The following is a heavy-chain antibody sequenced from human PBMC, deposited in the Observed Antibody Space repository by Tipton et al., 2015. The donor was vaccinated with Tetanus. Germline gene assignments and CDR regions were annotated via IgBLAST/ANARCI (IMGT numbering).Heavy chain of an antibody. J-gene: IGHJ3*01. V-gene: IGHV3-30*03. CDR1: GFSFNNFG. CDR2: VSYDGVTK. Sequence: SLRLSCAASGFSFNNFGMHWVRQAPGKGLEWVAVVSYDGVTKFYADSVQGRFIISRDSAKQTLYLQMNSLRPEDTAVYYCAIVARILWFGQGLETFDVWGQGTMVTVSP. D-gene: IGHD3-10*01. CDR3: AIVARILWFGQGLETFDV.